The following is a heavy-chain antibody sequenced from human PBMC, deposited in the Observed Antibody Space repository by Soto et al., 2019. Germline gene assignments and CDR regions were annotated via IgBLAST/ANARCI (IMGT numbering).Heavy chain of an antibody. V-gene: IGHV4-59*01. CDR3: ARDSGSSSDPYYYYYGMDV. Sequence: SETLSLTCTVSGGSISSYYWSWIRQPPGEGLEWIGYIYYSGSTNYNPSLKSRVTISVDTSKNQFSLKLSSVTAADTAVYYCARDSGSSSDPYYYYYGMDVWGQGTTVTVSS. CDR1: GGSISSYY. D-gene: IGHD1-26*01. J-gene: IGHJ6*02. CDR2: IYYSGST.